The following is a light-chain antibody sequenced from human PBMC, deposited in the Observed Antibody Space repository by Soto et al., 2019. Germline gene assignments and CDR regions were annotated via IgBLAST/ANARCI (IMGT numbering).Light chain of an antibody. CDR2: EVS. CDR1: SSDVGSYNL. J-gene: IGLJ1*01. Sequence: QSALTQPDSVSGSPGQSITISCTGTSSDVGSYNLVSWYQQHPGKAPKLMIYEVSTRPSGVSNRLSGSKSGNTASLTISGLQAEDEADYYCGSYASGSTHVFGSGTTLTVL. V-gene: IGLV2-23*02. CDR3: GSYASGSTHV.